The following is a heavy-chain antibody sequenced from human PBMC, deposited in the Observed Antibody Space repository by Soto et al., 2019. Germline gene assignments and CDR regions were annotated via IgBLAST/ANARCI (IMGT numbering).Heavy chain of an antibody. CDR1: GFTFSSYG. D-gene: IGHD3-22*01. CDR2: IWYDGSNK. CDR3: ARSYDSSGPFDC. V-gene: IGHV3-33*01. J-gene: IGHJ4*02. Sequence: QVQLVESGGGVVQPGRSLRLSCAASGFTFSSYGMHWVRQAPGKGLEWVAVIWYDGSNKYYADSVKGRFTISRDNSKNTLYLQMNSLRAEDTAVYYCARSYDSSGPFDCWGQGTLVTVSS.